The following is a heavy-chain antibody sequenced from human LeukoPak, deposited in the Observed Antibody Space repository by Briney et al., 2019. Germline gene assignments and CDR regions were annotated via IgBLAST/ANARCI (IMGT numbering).Heavy chain of an antibody. J-gene: IGHJ4*02. V-gene: IGHV4-39*07. CDR2: IYYSGST. CDR3: ARDLDGSGSYSHFEY. D-gene: IGHD3-10*01. Sequence: SETLSLTCTVSGGSISSSSYYWGWIRQPPGKGLEWIGSIYYSGSTYYNPSLKSRVTISVDTSKNQFSLKLSSVTAADTAVYYCARDLDGSGSYSHFEYWGQGTLVTVSS. CDR1: GGSISSSSYY.